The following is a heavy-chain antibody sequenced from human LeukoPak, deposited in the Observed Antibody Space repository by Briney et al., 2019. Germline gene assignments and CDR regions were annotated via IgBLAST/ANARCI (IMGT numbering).Heavy chain of an antibody. CDR1: GFTFHDYA. Sequence: GSLRLSCPASGFTFHDYAMHWVRQVPGKGLEWVSLISGDGGGTYYAASVKGRFTISRDNSKNSLYLQMNSLRTEDTALYFCAKDMRCTSTSCYGPFDFWGQGTLVTVSS. J-gene: IGHJ4*02. D-gene: IGHD2-2*01. CDR2: ISGDGGGT. CDR3: AKDMRCTSTSCYGPFDF. V-gene: IGHV3-43*02.